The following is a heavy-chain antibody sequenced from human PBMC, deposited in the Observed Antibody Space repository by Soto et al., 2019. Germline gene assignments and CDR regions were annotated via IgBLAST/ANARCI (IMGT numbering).Heavy chain of an antibody. D-gene: IGHD6-6*01. CDR1: GGTFSSYA. CDR2: IIPIFGTA. Sequence: QVQLVQSGAEVKKPGSSVKVSCKASGGTFSSYAISWVRQAPGQGLEWMGGIIPIFGTANYAQKFQGRVTITADESTTTAYMELSSLRSEDTAVYYCARVVPYSSSSGGAYYYDGMDVWGQGTTVTVSS. CDR3: ARVVPYSSSSGGAYYYDGMDV. V-gene: IGHV1-69*01. J-gene: IGHJ6*02.